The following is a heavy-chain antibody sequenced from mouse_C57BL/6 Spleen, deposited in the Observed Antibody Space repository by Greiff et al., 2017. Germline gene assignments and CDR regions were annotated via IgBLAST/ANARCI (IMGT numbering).Heavy chain of an antibody. V-gene: IGHV10-1*01. J-gene: IGHJ3*01. D-gene: IGHD2-3*01. Sequence: GGGLVQPKGSLKLSCAASGFSFNTYAMNWVRQAPGKGLEWVARIRSKSNNYATYYADSVKDRFTISRDDSESMLYLQMNNLKTEDTAMYYCVRRDGYLFAYWGQGTLVTVSA. CDR2: IRSKSNNYAT. CDR1: GFSFNTYA. CDR3: VRRDGYLFAY.